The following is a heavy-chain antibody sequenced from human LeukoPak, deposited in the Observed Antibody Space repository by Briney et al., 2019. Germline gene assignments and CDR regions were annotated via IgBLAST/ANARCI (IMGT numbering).Heavy chain of an antibody. J-gene: IGHJ5*02. V-gene: IGHV4-34*01. CDR3: ARGLPRRRVVPAATWFDP. CDR2: INHSGST. D-gene: IGHD2-2*01. CDR1: GGSFSGYY. Sequence: SETLSLTCAVYGGSFSGYYWSWIRQPPGKGLEWIGEINHSGSTNYNPSLKSRVTISVDTSKNQFSLKLSSVTAADTAVYYCARGLPRRRVVPAATWFDPWGQGTLVTVPS.